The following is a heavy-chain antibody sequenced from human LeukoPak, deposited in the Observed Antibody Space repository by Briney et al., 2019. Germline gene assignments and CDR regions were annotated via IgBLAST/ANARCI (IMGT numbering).Heavy chain of an antibody. J-gene: IGHJ4*02. D-gene: IGHD3-16*01. CDR3: AKDWTSHNGVYDCLDF. Sequence: VGSLRLSCAASGFSFDVHAMTWLRQAPGKGPEWVATVGGPAGTFYADSVKGRFTISRDNTRYTLYLQMNRLRAEDSALYYCAKDWTSHNGVYDCLDFWGQGTQVTVSS. CDR2: VGGPAGT. V-gene: IGHV3-23*01. CDR1: GFSFDVHA.